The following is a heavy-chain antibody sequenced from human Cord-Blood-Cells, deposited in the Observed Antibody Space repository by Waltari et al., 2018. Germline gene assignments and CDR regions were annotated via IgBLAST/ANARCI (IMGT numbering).Heavy chain of an antibody. Sequence: QVQLLPPGLAVKKPGASAQVYFRACGDSLTGYYMHWMRLAPGQGLEWMGWINPNSGGTNYAQKFQGWVTMTRDTSISTAYMELSRLRSDDTAVYYCATSGEDNWNYYFQHWGQGTLVTVSS. D-gene: IGHD1-7*01. V-gene: IGHV1-2*04. J-gene: IGHJ1*01. CDR3: ATSGEDNWNYYFQH. CDR1: GDSLTGYY. CDR2: INPNSGGT.